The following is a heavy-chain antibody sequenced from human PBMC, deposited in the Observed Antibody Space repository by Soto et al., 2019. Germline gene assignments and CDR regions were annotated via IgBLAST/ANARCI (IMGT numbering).Heavy chain of an antibody. CDR2: INEREKT. V-gene: IGHV4-34*01. J-gene: IGHJ6*02. CDR3: ARTQADWSGYYKGYHYYYGMDV. CDR1: AGSFSGSY. D-gene: IGHD3-3*01. Sequence: PSETLSLTCAVSAGSFSGSYWSWIRQSPGEGLEWIGEINEREKTNYNPSLISRVTISVDAAKKQFSLMMIFVTAADTAVYYCARTQADWSGYYKGYHYYYGMDVWGQGTTVTVSS.